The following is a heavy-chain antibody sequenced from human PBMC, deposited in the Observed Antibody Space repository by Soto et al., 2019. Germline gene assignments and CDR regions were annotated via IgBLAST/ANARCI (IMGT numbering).Heavy chain of an antibody. Sequence: PSETLSLTCTVSGGSISSGGYYWSWIRHHPGKGLEWIGYIYYSGSTYYNPSLKSRVTISVDTSKNQFSLKLSSVTAADTAVYYCARNSGYDPSYYFDYWGQGTLVTVSS. CDR2: IYYSGST. J-gene: IGHJ4*02. CDR3: ARNSGYDPSYYFDY. CDR1: GGSISSGGYY. D-gene: IGHD5-12*01. V-gene: IGHV4-31*03.